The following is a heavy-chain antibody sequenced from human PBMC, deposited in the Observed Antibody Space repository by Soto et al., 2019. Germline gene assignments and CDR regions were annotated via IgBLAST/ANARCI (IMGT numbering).Heavy chain of an antibody. CDR2: ISGSGGST. J-gene: IGHJ6*02. D-gene: IGHD6-19*01. CDR3: ARQAGTRGGAVVDYYGMDV. V-gene: IGHV3-23*01. Sequence: GGSLRLSCVASGFTFSSYAMSWVRQAPGKGLEWVSAISGSGGSTYYADSVKGRFTISRDNSKNTLYLQMNSLKASDTAMYYCARQAGTRGGAVVDYYGMDVWGQGTTVTVSS. CDR1: GFTFSSYA.